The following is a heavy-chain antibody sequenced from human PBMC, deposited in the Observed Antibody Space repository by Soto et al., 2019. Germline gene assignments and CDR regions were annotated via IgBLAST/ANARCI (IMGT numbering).Heavy chain of an antibody. CDR3: AKDSVTTTIGFLFLWNS. D-gene: IGHD4-17*01. J-gene: IGHJ5*02. CDR1: GFTFSSYA. V-gene: IGHV3-23*01. CDR2: ISGSGGST. Sequence: GGSLRLSCAASGFTFSSYAMSWVRQAPGKGLEWVSAISGSGGSTYYADSVKGRFTISRDNSKNTLYLQMNSLRAEDTAVYYCAKDSVTTTIGFLFLWNSWGQGTLVTVSS.